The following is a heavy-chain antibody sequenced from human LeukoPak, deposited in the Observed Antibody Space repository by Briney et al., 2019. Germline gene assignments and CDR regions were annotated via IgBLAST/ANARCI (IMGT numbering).Heavy chain of an antibody. CDR2: IWYDGSNK. CDR1: GFTFSSYG. CDR3: TKNSRVNYYFDY. V-gene: IGHV3-33*06. D-gene: IGHD3-10*01. J-gene: IGHJ4*02. Sequence: SGRSLRLSCAASGFTFSSYGMHWVRQAPGKGLDWVAVIWYDGSNKYYADSVKGRFTISRDNSKNTLYLQMNSLRAEDTAVYYCTKNSRVNYYFDYWGQGTLVTVSS.